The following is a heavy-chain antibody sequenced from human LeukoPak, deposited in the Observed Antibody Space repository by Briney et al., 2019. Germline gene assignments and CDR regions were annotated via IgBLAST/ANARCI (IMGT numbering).Heavy chain of an antibody. CDR1: GGSISSGSYY. V-gene: IGHV4-61*02. CDR2: IYTSGGT. J-gene: IGHJ5*02. D-gene: IGHD3-3*01. Sequence: SQTLSLTCTVSGGSISSGSYYWSWIRQPAGKGLEWIGRIYTSGGTNYNPSLKSRVTISVDTSKNQFSLKLSSVTAADTAVYYCARASGLRFLEPGEFDPWGQGTLVTVSS. CDR3: ARASGLRFLEPGEFDP.